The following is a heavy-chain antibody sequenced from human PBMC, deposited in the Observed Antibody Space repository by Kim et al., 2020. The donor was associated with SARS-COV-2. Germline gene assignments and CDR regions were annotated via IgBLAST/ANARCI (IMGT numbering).Heavy chain of an antibody. V-gene: IGHV3-23*01. D-gene: IGHD1-26*01. CDR2: ISGSGGST. Sequence: GGSLRLSCAASGFTFSSYAMSWVRQAPGKGLEWVSAISGSGGSTYYADSVKGRFTISRDNSKNTLYLQMNSLRAEDTAVYYCAKDSPRSEWELLVNAFDIWGQGTMVTVSS. CDR3: AKDSPRSEWELLVNAFDI. J-gene: IGHJ3*02. CDR1: GFTFSSYA.